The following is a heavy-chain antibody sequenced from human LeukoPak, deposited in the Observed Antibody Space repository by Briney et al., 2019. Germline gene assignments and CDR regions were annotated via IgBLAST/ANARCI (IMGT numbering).Heavy chain of an antibody. J-gene: IGHJ4*02. D-gene: IGHD2-8*01. V-gene: IGHV4-38-2*02. CDR1: GYSISSGYY. CDR3: ARLGHLMLYSLLVDY. CDR2: IYHSGST. Sequence: SETLSLTCTVSGYSISSGYYWGWIRQPPGKGLEWIGRIYHSGSTYYNPSLKSRVTISVDTSKNQFSLKLSSVTAADTAVYYCARLGHLMLYSLLVDYWGQGTLVTVSS.